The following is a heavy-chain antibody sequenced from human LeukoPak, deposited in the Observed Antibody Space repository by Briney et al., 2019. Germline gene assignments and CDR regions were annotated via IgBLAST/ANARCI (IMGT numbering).Heavy chain of an antibody. D-gene: IGHD6-13*01. V-gene: IGHV3-30*01. CDR2: ISYDGSNE. CDR3: AREGYSSSLDY. Sequence: RAGGSLRLSCAASGFTFSSYAMHWVRQAPGKGLEWVAVISYDGSNEYYADSVKGRFTISRDNSKNTLYLQMNSLRAEDTAVYYCAREGYSSSLDYWGQGTLVTVSS. J-gene: IGHJ4*01. CDR1: GFTFSSYA.